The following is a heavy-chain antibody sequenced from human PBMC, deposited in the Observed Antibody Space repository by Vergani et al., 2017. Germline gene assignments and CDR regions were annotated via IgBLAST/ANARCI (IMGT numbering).Heavy chain of an antibody. D-gene: IGHD2-2*01. V-gene: IGHV4-34*01. Sequence: QVQLQQWGAGLLKPSETLSLTCAVYGGSFSGYYWSWIRQPPGKGLEWIGEINHSGSTNYNPSLKSRVTISVDPSKNQFSLKLSSVTAADTAVYYCATPLGYCSSTSCHRNAFDIWGQGTMVTVSS. CDR2: INHSGST. J-gene: IGHJ3*02. CDR1: GGSFSGYY. CDR3: ATPLGYCSSTSCHRNAFDI.